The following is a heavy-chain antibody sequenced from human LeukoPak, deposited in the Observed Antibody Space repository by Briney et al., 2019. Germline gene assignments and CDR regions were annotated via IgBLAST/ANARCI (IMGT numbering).Heavy chain of an antibody. CDR3: AYSTSGYDYY. CDR2: IHPNSGGT. D-gene: IGHD5-12*01. CDR1: GYTFTGYY. V-gene: IGHV1-2*06. J-gene: IGHJ4*02. Sequence: ASVKVSCKXSGYTFTGYYMHWVRQAPGQGLEWMGRIHPNSGGTNYAQKFQGRVTMTRDTSISTAYMELSRLRSDDTAVYYCAYSTSGYDYYWGQGTLVTVSS.